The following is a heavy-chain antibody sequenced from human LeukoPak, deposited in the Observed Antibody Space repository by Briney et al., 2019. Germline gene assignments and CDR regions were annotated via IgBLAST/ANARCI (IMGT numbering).Heavy chain of an antibody. Sequence: ASVKVSCKASGYTFTGYYLHWMRQAPGQGLEWMGWINPNGGVTNYAQKFQGRGTMTGDTSIYTASMELRSLRSDDTAVYYCTRVRPYCGGECFDYWGQGTLVTVSS. V-gene: IGHV1-2*02. CDR2: INPNGGVT. J-gene: IGHJ4*02. CDR3: TRVRPYCGGECFDY. D-gene: IGHD2-21*01. CDR1: GYTFTGYY.